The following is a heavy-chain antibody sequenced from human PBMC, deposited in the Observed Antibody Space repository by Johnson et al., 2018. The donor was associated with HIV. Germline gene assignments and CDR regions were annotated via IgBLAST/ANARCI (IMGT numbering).Heavy chain of an antibody. V-gene: IGHV3-33*05. J-gene: IGHJ3*02. CDR1: GFTFSSYG. Sequence: VQLVESGGGVVQPGRSLRLSCAASGFTFSSYGMYWVRQAPGKGLAWVALISYDGSNKKKADSVKGSFPISRDNSKNTLYLQMNSLGAEDTAVYYWARWVTQEPYVDAFDIWGQGTMVTVSS. D-gene: IGHD2-21*02. CDR2: ISYDGSNK. CDR3: ARWVTQEPYVDAFDI.